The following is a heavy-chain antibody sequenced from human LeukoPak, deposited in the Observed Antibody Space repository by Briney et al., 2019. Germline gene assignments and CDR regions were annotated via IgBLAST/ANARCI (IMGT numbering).Heavy chain of an antibody. CDR1: GLSFSSDW. Sequence: GWSLRLSCAASGLSFSSDWMNWVRLAPGKELEWVGRIKSNVDGGTTHYAAPVKVRFTISRDDSKDTLYLQMNSLKTEDTGIYYCTYLRPNLYYCYYIDVWGKGTTVTVSS. D-gene: IGHD1-14*01. V-gene: IGHV3-15*01. J-gene: IGHJ6*03. CDR2: IKSNVDGGTT. CDR3: TYLRPNLYYCYYIDV.